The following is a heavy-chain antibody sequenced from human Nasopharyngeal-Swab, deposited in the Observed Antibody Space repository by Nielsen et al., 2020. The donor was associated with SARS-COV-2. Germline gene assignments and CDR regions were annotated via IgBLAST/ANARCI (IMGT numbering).Heavy chain of an antibody. D-gene: IGHD3-22*01. CDR1: GFTFSSYD. Sequence: GGSLRLSCAASGFTFSSYDMHWVRQATGKGLEWVSAIGTAGDTYYPGSVKSRFTISRENAKNSLYLQMNSLRAGDTAVYYCARGYYYDSSGYRPRGMDVWGQGTTVTVSS. J-gene: IGHJ6*02. CDR3: ARGYYYDSSGYRPRGMDV. CDR2: IGTAGDT. V-gene: IGHV3-13*01.